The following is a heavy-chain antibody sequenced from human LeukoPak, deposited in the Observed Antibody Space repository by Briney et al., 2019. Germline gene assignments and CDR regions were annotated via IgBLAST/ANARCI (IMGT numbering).Heavy chain of an antibody. CDR1: GFTFDDYG. D-gene: IGHD2-15*01. J-gene: IGHJ6*03. CDR3: AREVEGVVVVAATPGEYPHYYYMDV. Sequence: GGSLRLSCAASGFTFDDYGMSWVRQAPGKGLEWVSGINWNGGSTDYADSVKGRFTISRDNAKNSLYLQMNSLRAEDTALYYCAREVEGVVVVAATPGEYPHYYYMDVWGKGTTVTVSS. V-gene: IGHV3-20*04. CDR2: INWNGGST.